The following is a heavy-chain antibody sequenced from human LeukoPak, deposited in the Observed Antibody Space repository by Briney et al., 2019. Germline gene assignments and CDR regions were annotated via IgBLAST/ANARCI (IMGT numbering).Heavy chain of an antibody. CDR1: GFTFSSYW. CDR3: ARDRGGGYDSYYYYGMDV. CDR2: INSDGGSI. D-gene: IGHD5-12*01. V-gene: IGHV3-74*01. Sequence: GGSLRLSCAASGFTFSSYWMHWVRQAPGKGLVWVSRINSDGGSIIHADSVKGRFTISRDNAKNTLYMQMNSLRAEDTAVYYCARDRGGGYDSYYYYGMDVWGKGTTVTVSS. J-gene: IGHJ6*04.